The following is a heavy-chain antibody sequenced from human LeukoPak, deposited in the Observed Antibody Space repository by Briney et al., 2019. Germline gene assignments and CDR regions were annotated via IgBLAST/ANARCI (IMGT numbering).Heavy chain of an antibody. CDR1: GGSISSHY. J-gene: IGHJ3*02. V-gene: IGHV4-59*11. D-gene: IGHD6-19*01. CDR3: ARGVAVAGTVAFDI. Sequence: SETLSLTCTVSGGSISSHYWSWIRQPPGKGLEWIGYIYYSGSTNYNPSLKSRVTISVDTSKNQFSLKLSSVTAADTAVYYCARGVAVAGTVAFDIWGQGTMVTVSS. CDR2: IYYSGST.